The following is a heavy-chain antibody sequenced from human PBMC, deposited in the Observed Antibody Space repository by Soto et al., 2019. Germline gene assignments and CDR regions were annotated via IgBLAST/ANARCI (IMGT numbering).Heavy chain of an antibody. CDR1: GFTFTSYG. CDR2: IWYDGSNK. CDR3: SRGDYEMADY. Sequence: GGSLRLSCAASGFTFTSYGMHWVRQAPGKGLEWVAVIWYDGSNKYYADSVKGRFTISRDNSKNTLYLQMNSLRAEEKAVYYCSRGDYEMADYWGQGPLVTVSS. J-gene: IGHJ4*02. D-gene: IGHD3-16*01. V-gene: IGHV3-33*01.